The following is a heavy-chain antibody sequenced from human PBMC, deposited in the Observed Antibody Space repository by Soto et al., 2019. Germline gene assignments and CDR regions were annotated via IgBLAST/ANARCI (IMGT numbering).Heavy chain of an antibody. D-gene: IGHD5-12*01. CDR3: ARLSGYDFIIDY. V-gene: IGHV4-59*08. CDR1: GGSISSYY. J-gene: IGHJ4*02. Sequence: SETLSLTCTVSGGSISSYYWSWIRQPPGKGLEWIGYIYYSGSTNYNPSLKSRVTISVDTSKNQFSLRLSSVTAADTAVYYCARLSGYDFIIDYWGQGTLVTVPQ. CDR2: IYYSGST.